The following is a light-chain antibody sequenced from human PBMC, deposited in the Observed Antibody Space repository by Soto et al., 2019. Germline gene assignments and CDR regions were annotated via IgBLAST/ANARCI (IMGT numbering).Light chain of an antibody. Sequence: DIQMTQSPSTLSASVGDRVTITCRASQSISSWLAWYQQKPGKAPILMIYKASDLESGVPSRFSGSGSGTEFTLTISSLQPDDFATYYCQHYNSYPLAFGGGTKVEIK. J-gene: IGKJ4*01. CDR2: KAS. V-gene: IGKV1-5*03. CDR1: QSISSW. CDR3: QHYNSYPLA.